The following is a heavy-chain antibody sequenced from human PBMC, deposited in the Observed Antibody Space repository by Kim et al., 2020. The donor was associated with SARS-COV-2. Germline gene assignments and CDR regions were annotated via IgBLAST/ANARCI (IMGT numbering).Heavy chain of an antibody. J-gene: IGHJ1*01. CDR2: IHSRGFT. V-gene: IGHV4-4*07. CDR3: ARDPFRSSYDL. Sequence: SETLSLICSVSGVSISDNYWTWIRQPAGKGLEWIGRIHSRGFTNYNPSLDRRVTMSIDTSKNQFSLKLTSVTAADTAVYYCARDPFRSSYDLWGQGTLVT. D-gene: IGHD3-3*01. CDR1: GVSISDNY.